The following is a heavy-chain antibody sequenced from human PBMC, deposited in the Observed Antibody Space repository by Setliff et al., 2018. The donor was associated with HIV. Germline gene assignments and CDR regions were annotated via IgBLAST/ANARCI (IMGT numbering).Heavy chain of an antibody. J-gene: IGHJ3*02. CDR1: GGSISSGIYY. CDR2: IYTSGST. CDR3: AGASVGATGLYAFEI. D-gene: IGHD1-26*01. Sequence: PSETLSLTCTVSGGSISSGIYYWSWIRQPAGQGLEWIGHIYTSGSTNYSPSVKSRVTIAVDTSKNQFSLRLNSVAAADTAVYYCAGASVGATGLYAFEIWGQGTMVTVSS. V-gene: IGHV4-61*09.